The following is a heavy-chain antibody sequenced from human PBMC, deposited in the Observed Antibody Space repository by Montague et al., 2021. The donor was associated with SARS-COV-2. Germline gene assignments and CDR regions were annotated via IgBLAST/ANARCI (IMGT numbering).Heavy chain of an antibody. CDR2: IYWDDNK. J-gene: IGHJ5*02. V-gene: IGHV2-5*02. CDR1: GFSLSTHGVG. D-gene: IGHD3-22*01. Sequence: PALVKPTQTLTLTCTFSGFSLSTHGVGVAWIRQPPGKALEWLALIYWDDNKHYSPSLKTRLSVAKDTSKKEVVLTMTNMDPVDTATYFCVLRPRWGSSGFNNYFDPWGQGTLVTVS. CDR3: VLRPRWGSSGFNNYFDP.